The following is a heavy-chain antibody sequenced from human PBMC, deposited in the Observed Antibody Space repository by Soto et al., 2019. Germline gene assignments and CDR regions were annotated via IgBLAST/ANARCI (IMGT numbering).Heavy chain of an antibody. D-gene: IGHD5-12*01. V-gene: IGHV4-4*07. CDR1: GGYISSYY. J-gene: IGHJ4*02. CDR2: IFSSGST. CDR3: ARERGVGGSTGDYDQ. Sequence: SETLFLTCSVSGGYISSYYWSWIRQPAGKGLEWIGRIFSSGSTHYNPSLKSRVTMSVDTSKNQISLRLTSVTAADTAVYYCARERGVGGSTGDYDQWGQGTLVTVSS.